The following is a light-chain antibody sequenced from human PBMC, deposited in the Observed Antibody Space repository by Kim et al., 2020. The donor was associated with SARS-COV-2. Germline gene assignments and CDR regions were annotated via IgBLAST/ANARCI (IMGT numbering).Light chain of an antibody. CDR2: GAS. V-gene: IGKV3-20*01. CDR3: QQYGSSPRT. Sequence: PGERAPLSFRASQSVSSSYLAWYQQKPGQAPRLLIYGASSRATGIPDRFSGSGSGTDFTLTISRLEPEDFAVYYCQQYGSSPRTFGQGTKVDIK. CDR1: QSVSSSY. J-gene: IGKJ1*01.